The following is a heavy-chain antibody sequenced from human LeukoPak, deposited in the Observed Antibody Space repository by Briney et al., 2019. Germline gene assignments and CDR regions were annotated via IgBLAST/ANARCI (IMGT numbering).Heavy chain of an antibody. V-gene: IGHV3-64*05. CDR2: ISSDGRST. Sequence: GGSLRLSCSASGFTFSSYTMYWVRQAPGKGLEYVSGISSDGRSTDYADSVKGRFTISRDNSKNTLYFEMGSLRTEDTAVYYCVMSSGAFDYWGQGTLVTVSS. CDR1: GFTFSSYT. D-gene: IGHD6-19*01. J-gene: IGHJ4*02. CDR3: VMSSGAFDY.